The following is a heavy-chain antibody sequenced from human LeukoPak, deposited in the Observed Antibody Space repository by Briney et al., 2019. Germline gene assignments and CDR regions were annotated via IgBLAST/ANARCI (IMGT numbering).Heavy chain of an antibody. D-gene: IGHD3-10*01. V-gene: IGHV3-48*01. CDR2: ISSSSNII. CDR3: ARDFAREFTIDY. CDR1: GFTFSNYN. Sequence: GGSPRLSCAASGFTFSNYNMNWVRQPPGKGLQWVSYISSSSNIIYYADSVKGRFTISRDNAKNSLFLQMNSLRAEDTAVYYCARDFAREFTIDYWGQGTLVTVSS. J-gene: IGHJ4*02.